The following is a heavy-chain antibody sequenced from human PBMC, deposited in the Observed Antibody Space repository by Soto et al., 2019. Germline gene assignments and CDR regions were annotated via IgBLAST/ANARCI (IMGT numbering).Heavy chain of an antibody. Sequence: QMQLQESGPGLVKPSETLSLTCTVSGGSISIRDYYWGWIRQPPGKGLEWIGSVYYSGTTYYNPSLKSRVTISVDTSKNQFSLKVSSVTAADTAVYYCARESRYNWFHPWGQGTLVTVSS. V-gene: IGHV4-39*02. CDR3: ARESRYNWFHP. CDR2: VYYSGTT. J-gene: IGHJ5*02. CDR1: GGSISIRDYY.